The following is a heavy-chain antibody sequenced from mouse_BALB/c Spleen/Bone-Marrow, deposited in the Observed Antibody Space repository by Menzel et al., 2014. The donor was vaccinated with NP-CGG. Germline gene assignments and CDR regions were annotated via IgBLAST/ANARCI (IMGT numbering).Heavy chain of an antibody. Sequence: VQLLPGAELVKPGASVKLSCTASGFNIKDTYMHWVKQRPEQGLEWIGRIDPASGNTKYDPKFQGKATITADTSSNTAYLQLSSLTSEDTAVYYCAGDGAYWGQGTLVTVSA. J-gene: IGHJ3*01. CDR2: IDPASGNT. D-gene: IGHD3-3*01. CDR3: AGDGAY. CDR1: GFNIKDTY. V-gene: IGHV14-3*02.